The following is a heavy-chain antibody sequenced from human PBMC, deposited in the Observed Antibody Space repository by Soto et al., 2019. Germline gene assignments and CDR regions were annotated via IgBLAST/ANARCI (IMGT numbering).Heavy chain of an antibody. V-gene: IGHV3-15*01. Sequence: EVQLVESGGGLVKPGGSLRLSCAASGFTFNNPWMSWCRQAPGKGLEWVGRMKSKTDGGTTDYVTPVKGRFTISRDDSKNTLYLQMNSLKTEDTAVYYCTTGPLVRGVMLYWGQGTLVTVSS. CDR3: TTGPLVRGVMLY. J-gene: IGHJ4*02. CDR1: GFTFNNPW. D-gene: IGHD3-10*01. CDR2: MKSKTDGGTT.